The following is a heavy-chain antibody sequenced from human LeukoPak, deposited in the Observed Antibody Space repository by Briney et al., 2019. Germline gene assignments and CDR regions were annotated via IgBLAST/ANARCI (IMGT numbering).Heavy chain of an antibody. CDR2: ISAYNGNT. Sequence: ASVKVTCMASGYTFTSYGISWVRQAPGQGLEWMGWISAYNGNTNYAQKLQGRVTMTTDTSTSTAYMELRSLRSDDTAVYYCARGGRFGSYGDYYYYYGMDVWGQGTTVTVSS. CDR3: ARGGRFGSYGDYYYYYGMDV. V-gene: IGHV1-18*01. J-gene: IGHJ6*02. D-gene: IGHD4-17*01. CDR1: GYTFTSYG.